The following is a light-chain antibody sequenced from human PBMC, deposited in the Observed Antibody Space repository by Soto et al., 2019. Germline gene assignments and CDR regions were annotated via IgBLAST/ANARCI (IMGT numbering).Light chain of an antibody. CDR3: QHWTDYSWT. J-gene: IGKJ1*01. Sequence: TQSPSTLFASVGDKGPNTFPASPNLTYWLAWYQQKPGKAPNLLIYKTSSLESGVPSRFSGSGSGTEFTLTISSLQPDDFATYYCQHWTDYSWTFGQGTKVEVK. CDR2: KTS. V-gene: IGKV1-5*03. CDR1: PNLTYW.